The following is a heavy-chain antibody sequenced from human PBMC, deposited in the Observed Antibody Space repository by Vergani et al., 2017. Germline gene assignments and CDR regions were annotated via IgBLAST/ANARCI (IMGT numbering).Heavy chain of an antibody. V-gene: IGHV1-69*13. CDR3: ARDNTVAVATPRYYNGLDV. D-gene: IGHD2-2*01. CDR2: VLPMFGTA. CDR1: GGTFSSYA. Sequence: QVQLVQSGAEVKKPGSSVKVSCTASGGTFSSYAINWVRQAPGQGLEWMGRVLPMFGTANYAQKFQGRVTITADESTSTSYMTLSSLRSDDTAVYYCARDNTVAVATPRYYNGLDVWGQGTTVTVS. J-gene: IGHJ6*02.